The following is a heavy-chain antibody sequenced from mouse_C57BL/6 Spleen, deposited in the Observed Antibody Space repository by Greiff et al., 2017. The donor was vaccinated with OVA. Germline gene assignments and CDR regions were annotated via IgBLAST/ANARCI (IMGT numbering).Heavy chain of an antibody. CDR3: ARHGDSSGYGGFAY. D-gene: IGHD3-2*02. J-gene: IGHJ3*01. CDR1: GFTFSDYY. CDR2: ISNGGGST. Sequence: EVKLVESGGGLVQPGGSLKLSCAASGFTFSDYYMYWVRQTPEKRLEWVAYISNGGGSTYYPDTVKGRFTISRDNAKNTLYLQMSRLKSEDTAMYYCARHGDSSGYGGFAYWGQGTLVTVSA. V-gene: IGHV5-12*01.